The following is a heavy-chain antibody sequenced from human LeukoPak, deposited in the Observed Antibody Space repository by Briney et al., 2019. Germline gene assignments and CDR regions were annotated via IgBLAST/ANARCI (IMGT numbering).Heavy chain of an antibody. J-gene: IGHJ6*03. D-gene: IGHD3-3*01. V-gene: IGHV3-21*01. Sequence: PGGSLRLSCAASGFTFSSYSMNWVRQAPGKGLEWVTSISSSSSYIYYADSVKGRFTISRDNAKNSLYLQMNSLRAEDTAVYYCARVTISNYYMDVWGKGTTVTVSS. CDR1: GFTFSSYS. CDR3: ARVTISNYYMDV. CDR2: ISSSSSYI.